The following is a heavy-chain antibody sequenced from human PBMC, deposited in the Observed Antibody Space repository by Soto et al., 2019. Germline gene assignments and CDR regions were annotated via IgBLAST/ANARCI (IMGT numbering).Heavy chain of an antibody. J-gene: IGHJ6*02. CDR3: ARKPLAVGGLSYFGMDV. CDR2: INSSSGNT. CDR1: GYNFSNYD. Sequence: ASVKVSCKASGYNFSNYDVNWVRQAPGQGLEWMGWINSSSGNTDYAQKFQGRVSLTTETSTTTAYMELRSLRSDDTAVYYCARKPLAVGGLSYFGMDVWGQGTTVTASS. D-gene: IGHD6-19*01. V-gene: IGHV1-18*04.